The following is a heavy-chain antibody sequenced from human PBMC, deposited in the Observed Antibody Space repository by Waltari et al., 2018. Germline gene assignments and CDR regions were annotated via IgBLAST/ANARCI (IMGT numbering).Heavy chain of an antibody. V-gene: IGHV4-4*07. CDR3: ARESPEFKDSSSWRAWVMDY. Sequence: QVQLQESGPGLVKPSETLSLTCTVTGGSISSYYWSWSRQHAGQGLEWIGRIYTIGSTNYNPSLKSRVTMSVDTSKNQFSLKLSSVTAADTAVYYCARESPEFKDSSSWRAWVMDYWGQGTLVTVSS. CDR1: GGSISSYY. D-gene: IGHD6-13*01. J-gene: IGHJ4*02. CDR2: IYTIGST.